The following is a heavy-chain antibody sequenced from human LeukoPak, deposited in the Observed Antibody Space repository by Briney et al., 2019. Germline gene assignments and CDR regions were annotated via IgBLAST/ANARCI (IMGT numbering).Heavy chain of an antibody. J-gene: IGHJ4*02. D-gene: IGHD5-12*01. CDR2: IYYSGST. V-gene: IGHV4-59*01. Sequence: SETLSLTCTVSGGSISSYYWSWIRQPPGKGLEWIGYIYYSGSTNYNPSLKSRVTISVDTPKNQFSLKLSSVTAADTAVYYCACGYSGYEYYFDYWGQGTLVTVSS. CDR3: ACGYSGYEYYFDY. CDR1: GGSISSYY.